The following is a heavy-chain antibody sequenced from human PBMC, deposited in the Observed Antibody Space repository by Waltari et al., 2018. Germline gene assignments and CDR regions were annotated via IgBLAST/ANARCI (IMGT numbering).Heavy chain of an antibody. J-gene: IGHJ4*02. D-gene: IGHD6-25*01. Sequence: QVQLQESGPGLVKPSGTLSLTCAVSGGSLRSTNWWSWVRQPPGRGLEWIGEIYHNGRTSKNPSLGRRVTVSVDKSKNQFSLKVTSVTAADTAVDYCARDAIRAALDHWGPGILVTVSS. CDR1: GGSLRSTNW. V-gene: IGHV4-4*02. CDR2: IYHNGRT. CDR3: ARDAIRAALDH.